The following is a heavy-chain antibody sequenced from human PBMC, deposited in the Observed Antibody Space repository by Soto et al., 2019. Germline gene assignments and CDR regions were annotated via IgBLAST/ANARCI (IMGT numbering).Heavy chain of an antibody. CDR1: GDSFNDYY. V-gene: IGHV1-2*04. J-gene: IGHJ6*03. D-gene: IGHD5-12*01. CDR3: ARESGGATATLDYYYFYMDV. CDR2: INPNGGVT. Sequence: QVQLVQSGAEVRKPGASVTVSCRSSGDSFNDYYIHWVRQAPGQGVKWMGWINPNGGVTKFAQKFQGWVSMTRDTSIRTVYMQLSRLRSDDTAVYYCARESGGATATLDYYYFYMDVWGTGTTVTVSS.